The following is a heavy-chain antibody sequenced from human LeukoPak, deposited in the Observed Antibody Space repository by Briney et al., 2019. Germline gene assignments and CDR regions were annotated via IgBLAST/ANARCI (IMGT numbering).Heavy chain of an antibody. CDR1: GGSISTYY. CDR2: IYYSGST. V-gene: IGHV4-59*01. D-gene: IGHD6-13*01. Sequence: PSETLSLTCTVSGGSISTYYWSWIRQPPGKGLEWIGYIYYSGSTNYNPSLKSRVTISVDTSKNQFSLKLSSVTAADTAVYYCARVRRYSGRPDAFDIWGRGTMVTVSS. CDR3: ARVRRYSGRPDAFDI. J-gene: IGHJ3*02.